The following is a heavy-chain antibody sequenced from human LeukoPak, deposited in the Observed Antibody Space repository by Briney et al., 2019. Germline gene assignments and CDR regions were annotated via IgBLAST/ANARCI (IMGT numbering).Heavy chain of an antibody. CDR1: GFTLSTYW. D-gene: IGHD2-15*01. Sequence: GGSLRLSCAASGFTLSTYWMTWFRQAPGKGLEWVANIKEDGSEKKYGDSVKGRFTISRDNAKNSVYLQMNSLRAEDTAIYYCARDRLLCDIWGQGTLVTVSS. J-gene: IGHJ3*02. CDR3: ARDRLLCDI. V-gene: IGHV3-7*04. CDR2: IKEDGSEK.